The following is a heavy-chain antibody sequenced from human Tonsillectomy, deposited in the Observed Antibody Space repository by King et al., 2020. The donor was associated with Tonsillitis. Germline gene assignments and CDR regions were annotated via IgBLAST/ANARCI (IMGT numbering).Heavy chain of an antibody. CDR1: GFSFSYYG. CDR3: AKDIYSTSSPPDY. J-gene: IGHJ4*02. D-gene: IGHD6-6*01. V-gene: IGHV3-30*18. Sequence: VQLVESGGGVVQPGRSLRLSCTASGFSFSYYGMYWVRQAPGKGLEWVAVLSHDGSAKYYADSVKGRFTISRDNSKNTLYLQMSSLRPEDTAVYYCAKDIYSTSSPPDYWGQGTLVTVSS. CDR2: LSHDGSAK.